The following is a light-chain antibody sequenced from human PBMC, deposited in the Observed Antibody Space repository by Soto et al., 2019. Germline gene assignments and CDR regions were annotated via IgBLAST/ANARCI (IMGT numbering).Light chain of an antibody. V-gene: IGKV1-5*03. CDR1: QSITTW. Sequence: DIQMTQSPSTLSASVGDRVTITCRASQSITTWLAWYQQKPGKAPKLLIYKATNLQSGVPSRFSGSGSGTDFSLTINSLQPEDFAIYYCQQYNDYQYTFGQGTKLEIK. J-gene: IGKJ2*01. CDR2: KAT. CDR3: QQYNDYQYT.